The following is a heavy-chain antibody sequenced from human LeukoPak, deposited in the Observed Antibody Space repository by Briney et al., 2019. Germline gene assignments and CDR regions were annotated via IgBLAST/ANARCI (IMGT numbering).Heavy chain of an antibody. D-gene: IGHD1-26*01. CDR1: GFPFMNYW. V-gene: IGHV3-7*01. Sequence: GSLGLSCAASGFPFMNYWMSWGRPAPGKGLEWVANIKQDGSDIYYVDSVKGRFTISRDNAKNSLYLQMNSLRAEDTAVYYCTRSGTYVFDFWGQGTLVTVSS. J-gene: IGHJ4*02. CDR3: TRSGTYVFDF. CDR2: IKQDGSDI.